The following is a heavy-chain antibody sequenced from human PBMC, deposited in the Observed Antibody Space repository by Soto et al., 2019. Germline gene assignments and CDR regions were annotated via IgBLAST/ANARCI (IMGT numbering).Heavy chain of an antibody. J-gene: IGHJ4*02. Sequence: GGSLRLSCAVSGVTFTIYAMNWVRQAPGKGLEWVSGISGSGGTTYYADSVKGRFTISRDNSRNTLYVQMNSLRVEDTAVYFCAKGGDYRAFDYWGQGTLVTVSS. CDR1: GVTFTIYA. V-gene: IGHV3-23*01. CDR3: AKGGDYRAFDY. D-gene: IGHD4-17*01. CDR2: ISGSGGTT.